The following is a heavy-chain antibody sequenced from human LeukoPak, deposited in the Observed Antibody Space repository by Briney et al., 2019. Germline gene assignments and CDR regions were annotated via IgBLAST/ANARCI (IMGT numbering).Heavy chain of an antibody. CDR3: STDSGYTSPL. D-gene: IGHD5-18*01. CDR2: INDDGGDT. CDR1: GLTFSSYR. J-gene: IGHJ4*02. V-gene: IGHV3-74*01. Sequence: PGGSLRLSCAASGLTFSSYRMHWVRQAPGKGLVWVSRINDDGGDTTYADSVKGRFTISRDNAKNTLYLQMNSVRAEDTAVYYCSTDSGYTSPLWGQGTRVTVSS.